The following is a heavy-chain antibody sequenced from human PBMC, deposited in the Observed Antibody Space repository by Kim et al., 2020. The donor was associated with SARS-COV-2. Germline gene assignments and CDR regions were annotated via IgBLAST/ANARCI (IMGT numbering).Heavy chain of an antibody. Sequence: KGRFTISRDRAKNSVYLQMSSRRAEDAAVYYCARVKVLRYFDWYGYVDYWGQGTLVTVSS. D-gene: IGHD3-9*01. V-gene: IGHV3-11*06. J-gene: IGHJ4*02. CDR3: ARVKVLRYFDWYGYVDY.